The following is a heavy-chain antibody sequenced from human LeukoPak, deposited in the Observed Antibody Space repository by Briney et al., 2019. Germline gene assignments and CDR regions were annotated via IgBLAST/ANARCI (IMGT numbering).Heavy chain of an antibody. J-gene: IGHJ3*02. V-gene: IGHV3-23*01. CDR1: GFTFSSYA. Sequence: GGSLRLSCAASGFTFSSYAMSWVRQAPGKGLEWVSAISGSGGSTYYADSVKGRFTISRDNSKNTLYLQMNSLRAEDTAVYYCAKEIVVAPAAIGHDAFDIWGQGTMVTVSS. CDR2: ISGSGGST. CDR3: AKEIVVAPAAIGHDAFDI. D-gene: IGHD2-2*01.